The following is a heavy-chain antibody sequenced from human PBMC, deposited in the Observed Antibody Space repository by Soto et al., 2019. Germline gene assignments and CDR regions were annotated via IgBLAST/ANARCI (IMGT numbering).Heavy chain of an antibody. CDR3: ARDKIEHDSSGYYYSWFDP. J-gene: IGHJ5*02. CDR2: IYYSGST. V-gene: IGHV4-59*01. CDR1: GGSISSYY. Sequence: QVQLQESGPGLVKPSETLSLTCTVSGGSISSYYWSWIRQPPGKGLEWIGYIYYSGSTNYNPSLNSRVTISVDTSKNQFSLKLSSVTAADTAVYYCARDKIEHDSSGYYYSWFDPWGQGTLVTVSS. D-gene: IGHD3-22*01.